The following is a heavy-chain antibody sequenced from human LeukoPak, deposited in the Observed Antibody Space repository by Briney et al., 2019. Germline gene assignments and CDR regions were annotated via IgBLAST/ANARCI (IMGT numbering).Heavy chain of an antibody. CDR3: ARVQSQLNVLRYFGWSGYDAFDI. D-gene: IGHD3-9*01. CDR1: GYTFTGYY. Sequence: ASVKVSCKASGYTFTGYYMHWVRQAPGQGLEWVGWINPNSGGTNYAQKFQGRVTMTRDTSISTAYMELSRLRSDDTAVYYCARVQSQLNVLRYFGWSGYDAFDIWGQGTMVTVSS. CDR2: INPNSGGT. J-gene: IGHJ3*02. V-gene: IGHV1-2*02.